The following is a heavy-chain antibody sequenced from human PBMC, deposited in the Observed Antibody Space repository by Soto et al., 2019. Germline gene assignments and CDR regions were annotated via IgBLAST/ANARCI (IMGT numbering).Heavy chain of an antibody. J-gene: IGHJ4*02. CDR2: LSNSGGST. Sequence: EVQLLESGGGLVQPGGSLRLSCAASGFTFSTYAMSWVRQAPGKGLEWVSGLSNSGGSTYYADSVRGRFTISRDNSKNTLDLQMNSLRAEDTAVYYCAKEIRVVVGRFDYWGQGALVTVSS. CDR3: AKEIRVVVGRFDY. D-gene: IGHD2-21*01. V-gene: IGHV3-23*01. CDR1: GFTFSTYA.